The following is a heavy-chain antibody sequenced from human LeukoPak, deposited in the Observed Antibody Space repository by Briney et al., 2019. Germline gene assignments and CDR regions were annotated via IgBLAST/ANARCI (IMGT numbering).Heavy chain of an antibody. CDR1: GGTFSSYA. V-gene: IGHV1-69*04. D-gene: IGHD2-2*01. CDR3: ARAEVVPAATDFDY. Sequence: ASVRVSCKASGGTFSSYAISWVRQAPGQGLEWMGRIIPILGIANYAQKFQGRVTITADKSTSTAYMELSSLRSEDTAVYYCARAEVVPAATDFDYWGQGTLVTVSS. J-gene: IGHJ4*02. CDR2: IIPILGIA.